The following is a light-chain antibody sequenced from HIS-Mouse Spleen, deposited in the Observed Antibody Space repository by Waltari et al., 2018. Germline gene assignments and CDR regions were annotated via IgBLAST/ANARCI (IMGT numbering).Light chain of an antibody. CDR2: DVS. Sequence: QSALTQPASVSGSPGQSITISCTGTSSHVGGYNYVYWYQQHPGKAPKLMIYDVSNRPSGVSNRFSGSKSGNTASLTISGLQAEDEADYYCSSYTSSSFNVVFGGGTKLTVL. CDR3: SSYTSSSFNVV. V-gene: IGLV2-14*03. J-gene: IGLJ2*01. CDR1: SSHVGGYNY.